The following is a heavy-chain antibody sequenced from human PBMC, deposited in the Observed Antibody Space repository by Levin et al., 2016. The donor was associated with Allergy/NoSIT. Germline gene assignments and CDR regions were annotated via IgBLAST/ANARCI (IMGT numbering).Heavy chain of an antibody. V-gene: IGHV1-58*01. D-gene: IGHD1-1*01. CDR3: AARGGSGTDDYHYYYGMDV. CDR1: GFTFTNSG. J-gene: IGHJ6*02. CDR2: FVVGSGDT. Sequence: SVKVSCKTSGFTFTNSGVQWVRQARGQRLEWIGWFVVGSGDTYYAQKFQERVTMTRDTSISTAYMELSSLRSEDTAVYYCAARGGSGTDDYHYYYGMDVWGQGTTVTVSS.